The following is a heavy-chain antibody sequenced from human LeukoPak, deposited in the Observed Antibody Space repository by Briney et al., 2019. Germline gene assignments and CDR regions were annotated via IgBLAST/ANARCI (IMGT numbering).Heavy chain of an antibody. Sequence: SETLSLTCAVYGGSFSGYYWSWIRQPPGKGLEWIGEINHSGSTNYNPSLKSRVTISVDTSKNQFSLKLSPVTAADTAVYYCARGRSFGYSYGLGQYYMDVWGKGTTVTVSS. D-gene: IGHD5-18*01. CDR1: GGSFSGYY. V-gene: IGHV4-34*01. J-gene: IGHJ6*03. CDR2: INHSGST. CDR3: ARGRSFGYSYGLGQYYMDV.